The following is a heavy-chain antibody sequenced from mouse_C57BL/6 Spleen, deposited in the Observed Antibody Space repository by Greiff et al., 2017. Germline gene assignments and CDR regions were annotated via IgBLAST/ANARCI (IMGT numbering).Heavy chain of an antibody. D-gene: IGHD2-4*01. Sequence: QVQLQQPGAELVRPGSSVKLSCKASGYTFTSYWMHWVKQRPIQGLEWIGNIDPSDSETHYNQKFKDKATLTVDKSSSTAYMQLSSLTSEDSAVYYCASHYDSPYWYFDVWGTGTTVTVSS. CDR3: ASHYDSPYWYFDV. CDR2: IDPSDSET. CDR1: GYTFTSYW. V-gene: IGHV1-52*01. J-gene: IGHJ1*03.